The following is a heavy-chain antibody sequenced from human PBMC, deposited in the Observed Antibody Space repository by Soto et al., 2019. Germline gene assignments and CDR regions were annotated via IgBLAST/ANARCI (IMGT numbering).Heavy chain of an antibody. CDR2: IYYSGST. V-gene: IGHV4-39*01. D-gene: IGHD3-10*01. Sequence: PSETLSLTCTVSGGSISSSSYYWGWIRQPPGKGLEWIGSIYYSGSTYYNPSLKSRVTISVDTSKNQFSLKLSSVTAADTAVYYCARQTPGLMNWFDPWGQGTLVTVSS. J-gene: IGHJ5*02. CDR3: ARQTPGLMNWFDP. CDR1: GGSISSSSYY.